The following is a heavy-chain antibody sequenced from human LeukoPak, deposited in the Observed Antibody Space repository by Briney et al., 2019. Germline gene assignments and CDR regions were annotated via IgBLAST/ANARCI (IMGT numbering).Heavy chain of an antibody. CDR2: ISYDGSNK. Sequence: PGGSLRLSCAASGFTFSSYAMHWVRQAPSKGLERVAVISYDGSNKYYADSVKGRFTISRDNSKNTLYLQMNSLRAEDTAVHYCARDSSAGSSGANFDYWGQGTLVTVSS. V-gene: IGHV3-30-3*01. CDR3: ARDSSAGSSGANFDY. D-gene: IGHD6-6*01. J-gene: IGHJ4*02. CDR1: GFTFSSYA.